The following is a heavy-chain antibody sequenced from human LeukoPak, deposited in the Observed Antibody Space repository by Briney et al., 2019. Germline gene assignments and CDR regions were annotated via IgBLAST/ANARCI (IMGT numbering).Heavy chain of an antibody. CDR1: GGSISSYY. D-gene: IGHD3-3*01. CDR3: AGGPMFFGVAYCDY. CDR2: IYTSGST. V-gene: IGHV4-4*07. Sequence: PSETLSLTCTVSGGSISSYYWSWIRQPAGRGLEWIGRIYTSGSTNYNPSLKSRVTMSVDTSKNQFSLKLSSVTAADTAVYYCAGGPMFFGVAYCDYWGQGTLVTVSS. J-gene: IGHJ4*02.